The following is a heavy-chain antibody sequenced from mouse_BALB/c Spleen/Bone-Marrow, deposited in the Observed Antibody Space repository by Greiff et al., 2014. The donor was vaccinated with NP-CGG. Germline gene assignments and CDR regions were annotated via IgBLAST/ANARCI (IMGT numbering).Heavy chain of an antibody. J-gene: IGHJ1*01. Sequence: DVKLQESGPGLVKPSQSLSLTCTVTGYSITSDYAWNWIRQFPGNKLEWMGYISYSGSTSYNPSLKSRISITRDTSKNQFFLQLNSVTTEDTATYYCAKGTPTAPWYFDVWGAGTTVTVSS. CDR2: ISYSGST. CDR3: AKGTPTAPWYFDV. CDR1: GYSITSDYA. D-gene: IGHD1-2*01. V-gene: IGHV3-2*02.